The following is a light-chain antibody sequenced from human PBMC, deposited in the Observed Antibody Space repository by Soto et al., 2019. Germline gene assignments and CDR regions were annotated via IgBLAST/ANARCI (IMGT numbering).Light chain of an antibody. CDR2: LGS. J-gene: IGKJ2*01. CDR3: MQALQTRYT. Sequence: DIVMTQSPLSPPVTPGEPASISCRSSQSLLHSNGYNYLDWYLQKPGQSPQLLIYLGSNRASGVPDRFSGSGSGTDFTLKISRVEAEDVGVYYCMQALQTRYTFGQGTKLEIK. V-gene: IGKV2-28*01. CDR1: QSLLHSNGYNY.